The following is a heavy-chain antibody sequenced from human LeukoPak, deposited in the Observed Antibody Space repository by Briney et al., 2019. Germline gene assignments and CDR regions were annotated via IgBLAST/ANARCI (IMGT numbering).Heavy chain of an antibody. CDR2: IIPIFGIA. J-gene: IGHJ4*02. V-gene: IGHV1-69*13. CDR3: ARGSKGFRGSATPFDY. Sequence: WASVKVSCKASGGTFSSYAISWVRQAPGQGLEWMGGIIPIFGIANYAQKFQGRVTITADESTSTAYMELSSLRSEDTAVYYCARGSKGFRGSATPFDYWGQGTLVTVSS. CDR1: GGTFSSYA. D-gene: IGHD2-15*01.